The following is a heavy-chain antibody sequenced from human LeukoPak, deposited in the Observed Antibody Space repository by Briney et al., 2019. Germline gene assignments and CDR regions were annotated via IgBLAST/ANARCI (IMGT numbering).Heavy chain of an antibody. J-gene: IGHJ2*01. V-gene: IGHV3-13*05. Sequence: PGGSLRLSCAASGFTFRSYDMHWVRQATGKGLEWVSAIGTAGDPYYPASVKGRFTISRENAKNSLYLQMNSLRAGDTAVYYCARGMSTISPEYFHLWGRGTLVTVSS. CDR2: IGTAGDP. D-gene: IGHD5-24*01. CDR1: GFTFRSYD. CDR3: ARGMSTISPEYFHL.